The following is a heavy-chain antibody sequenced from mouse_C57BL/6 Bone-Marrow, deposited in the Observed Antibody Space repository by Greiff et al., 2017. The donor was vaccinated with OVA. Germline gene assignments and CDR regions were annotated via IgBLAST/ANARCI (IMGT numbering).Heavy chain of an antibody. J-gene: IGHJ3*01. D-gene: IGHD1-1*01. Sequence: ESGAELARPGASVKMSCKASGYTFTSYTMHWVKQRPGQGLEWIGYINPSSGYTKYNQKFKDKATLTADKSSSTASMQLSSLTSEDSAVYYGGPDYGSSLWFAYWGQGTLVTVSA. CDR2: INPSSGYT. CDR3: GPDYGSSLWFAY. CDR1: GYTFTSYT. V-gene: IGHV1-4*01.